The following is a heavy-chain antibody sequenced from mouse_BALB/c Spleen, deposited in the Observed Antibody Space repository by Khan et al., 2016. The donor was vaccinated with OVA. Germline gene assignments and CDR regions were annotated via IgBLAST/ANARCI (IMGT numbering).Heavy chain of an antibody. D-gene: IGHD4-1*01. Sequence: VQLQQSGTVLARPGASVKMSCKASGYTFTSYWMHWIKQRPGQGLEWIGAIYPGNSDTTYNQKFKGKATLTAVKSTTTAYMALSSLTNEDTAVYDCTREKWDVAWCLDWGQGTLVTVAA. J-gene: IGHJ3*01. V-gene: IGHV1-5*01. CDR1: GYTFTSYW. CDR2: IYPGNSDT. CDR3: TREKWDVAWCLD.